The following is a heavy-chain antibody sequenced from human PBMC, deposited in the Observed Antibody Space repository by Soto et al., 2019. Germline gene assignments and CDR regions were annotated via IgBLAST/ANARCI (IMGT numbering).Heavy chain of an antibody. CDR3: DSSPFDY. D-gene: IGHD3-22*01. J-gene: IGHJ4*02. Sequence: PTETLAISCAVSSSALRGYSWSWIRQSPGKGLEWIGYVYSGGGTNYSPSFMGRVTISVDTTDNQFSLKLNSVTAADTAVYYYDSSPFDYWGQG. V-gene: IGHV4-59*01. CDR1: SSALRGYS. CDR2: VYSGGGT.